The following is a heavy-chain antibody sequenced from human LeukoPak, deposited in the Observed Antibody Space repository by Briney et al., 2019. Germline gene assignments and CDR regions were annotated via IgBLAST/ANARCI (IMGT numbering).Heavy chain of an antibody. CDR2: IYYSGST. CDR3: ARVSYYDSGGYTFDY. V-gene: IGHV4-59*01. CDR1: GGSISSYY. D-gene: IGHD3-22*01. J-gene: IGHJ4*02. Sequence: SETLSLTCTVSGGSISSYYWSWIRQPPGKGLEWIGYIYYSGSTNYNPSLKSRVTISVDTSKNQFSLKLSSVTAADTAVYYCARVSYYDSGGYTFDYWGQGTLVTVSS.